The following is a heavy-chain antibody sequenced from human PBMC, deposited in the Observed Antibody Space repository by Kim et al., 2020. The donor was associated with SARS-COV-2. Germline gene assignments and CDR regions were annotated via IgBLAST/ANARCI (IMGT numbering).Heavy chain of an antibody. CDR3: ARVVVEGDLRFLEWFNDPIDY. D-gene: IGHD3-3*01. CDR1: GFTFSSYS. CDR2: ISSSSSYI. V-gene: IGHV3-21*01. Sequence: GGSLRLSCAASGFTFSSYSMNWVRQAPGKGLEWVSSISSSSSYIYYADSVKGRFTISRDNAKNSLYLQMNSLRAEDTAVYYCARVVVEGDLRFLEWFNDPIDYWGQGTLVTVSS. J-gene: IGHJ4*02.